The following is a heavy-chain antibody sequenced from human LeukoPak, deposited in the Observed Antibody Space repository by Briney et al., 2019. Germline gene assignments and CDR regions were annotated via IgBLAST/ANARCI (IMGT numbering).Heavy chain of an antibody. Sequence: PGGSLRLSCAASGFTFSDYYMTWIRQAPGKGLEWLSYISGGGSIICYADSVKGRFTISRDNSKNTLYLQMNSLRAEDTAVYYCAKDLFYSSGYFSQDYWGQGTLVTVSS. CDR1: GFTFSDYY. CDR2: ISGGGSII. D-gene: IGHD3-22*01. J-gene: IGHJ4*02. CDR3: AKDLFYSSGYFSQDY. V-gene: IGHV3-11*01.